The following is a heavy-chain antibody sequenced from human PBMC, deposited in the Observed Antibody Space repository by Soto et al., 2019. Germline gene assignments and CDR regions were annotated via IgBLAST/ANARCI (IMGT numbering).Heavy chain of an antibody. CDR2: IKSKTDGGTT. J-gene: IGHJ4*02. D-gene: IGHD3-22*01. CDR1: GFTFSNAW. V-gene: IGHV3-15*01. CDR3: TTASGVVVITLFDY. Sequence: PGGSLRLSCAASGFTFSNAWMSWVRQAPGKGLEWVGRIKSKTDGGTTDYAAPVKGRFTISRDDSKNTLYLQMNSLKTEDTAVYYCTTASGVVVITLFDYWGQGTLVTVYS.